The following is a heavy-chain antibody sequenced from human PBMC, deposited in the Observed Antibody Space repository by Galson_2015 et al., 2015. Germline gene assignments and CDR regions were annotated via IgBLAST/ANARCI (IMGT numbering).Heavy chain of an antibody. CDR2: IYWNDDK. J-gene: IGHJ4*02. V-gene: IGHV2-5*01. CDR3: AHRHGQNVFDY. Sequence: PALVKPTQTLTLTCTFSGFSLSTSGVGVGWIRQPPGKALEWLALIYWNDDKRYSPSLKSRLTITKDTSKNQVVLTMTNMDPVDTATYYCAHRHGQNVFDYWGQGTLVTVSS. D-gene: IGHD3-16*01. CDR1: GFSLSTSGVG.